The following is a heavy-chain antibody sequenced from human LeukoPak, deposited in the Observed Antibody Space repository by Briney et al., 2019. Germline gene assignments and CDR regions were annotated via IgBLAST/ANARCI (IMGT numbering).Heavy chain of an antibody. D-gene: IGHD3-10*01. CDR3: ARDRRITMVRGAKGALVDV. CDR2: INHSGST. CDR1: GGSFSGYY. J-gene: IGHJ6*02. V-gene: IGHV4-34*01. Sequence: SETLSLTCAVYGGSFSGYYWSWSRQPPGKGLEWIGEINHSGSTNYNPSLKSRVTISVDTSKNQFSLKLSSVTAADTAVYYCARDRRITMVRGAKGALVDVWGQGTTVTVSS.